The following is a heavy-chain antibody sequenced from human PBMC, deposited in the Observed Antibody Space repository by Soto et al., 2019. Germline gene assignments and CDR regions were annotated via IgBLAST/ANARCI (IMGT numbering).Heavy chain of an antibody. D-gene: IGHD2-21*02. CDR1: GFSLSTTGVG. J-gene: IGHJ6*02. V-gene: IGHV2-5*02. Sequence: ESGPTLVNPTQTLTLTCSFSGFSLSTTGVGVGWIGQPPVKALEWLALIYWDDDKRYNPSLNSRLTITKDTSKNQVVLAMTNMDPVDTATYYCVQSRCGGDCLQSYSSHSYYGLDVWGQGTTVTVSS. CDR3: VQSRCGGDCLQSYSSHSYYGLDV. CDR2: IYWDDDK.